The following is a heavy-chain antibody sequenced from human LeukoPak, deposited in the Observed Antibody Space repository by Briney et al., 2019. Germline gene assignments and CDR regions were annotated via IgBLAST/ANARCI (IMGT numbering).Heavy chain of an antibody. CDR3: STEPRSLLY. CDR1: GFTFRNFW. J-gene: IGHJ4*01. V-gene: IGHV3-7*03. CDR2: INQDVSQR. Sequence: PGGSLRLSCSASGFTFRNFWMTWVRQVPGKGLEWVANINQDVSQRYYVDSLKDRFTISRDNAKNSLYLQLNSLRPEDTALYYCSTEPRSLLYWGHGTLVTVSS. D-gene: IGHD4-17*01.